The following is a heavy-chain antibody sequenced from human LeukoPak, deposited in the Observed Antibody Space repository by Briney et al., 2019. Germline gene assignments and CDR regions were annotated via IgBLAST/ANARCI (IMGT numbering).Heavy chain of an antibody. D-gene: IGHD3-3*01. V-gene: IGHV3-7*01. CDR1: GVAFRTYW. Sequence: PGGSLRLSCAASGVAFRTYWMTWVRQAPGKGLEWVASINQDGSGKYYVDSVKGRFTISRDNTKNSLYLQMNTLRAEDTAVYYCARQSARNWFDPWGQGTLVTVSS. J-gene: IGHJ5*02. CDR3: ARQSARNWFDP. CDR2: INQDGSGK.